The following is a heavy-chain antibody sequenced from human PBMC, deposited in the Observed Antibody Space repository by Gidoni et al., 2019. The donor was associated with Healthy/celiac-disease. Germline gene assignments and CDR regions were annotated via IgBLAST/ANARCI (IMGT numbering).Heavy chain of an antibody. D-gene: IGHD2-21*01. Sequence: QVQLQESGPALVKPSEPLSLTCTVSGGSISSYYCSWIRPPAGKGLEWIGRIYTSGSPNYNPSLKSRVTMSVDTSKNQFSLKLSSVTAADTAVYYCARDLDFCGGDCYPGPRGGYYYYYYYMDVWGKGTTVTVSS. CDR1: GGSISSYY. J-gene: IGHJ6*03. CDR3: ARDLDFCGGDCYPGPRGGYYYYYYYMDV. CDR2: IYTSGSP. V-gene: IGHV4-4*07.